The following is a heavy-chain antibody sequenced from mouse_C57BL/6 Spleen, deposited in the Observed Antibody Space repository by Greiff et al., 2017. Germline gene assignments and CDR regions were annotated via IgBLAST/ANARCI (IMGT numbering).Heavy chain of an antibody. D-gene: IGHD2-1*01. CDR1: GYTFTGYW. Sequence: VQLQQSGAELMKPGASVKLSCKATGYTFTGYWIEWVKQRPGHGLEWIGEILPGSGSTNYNEKFKGKATFTADTSSNTAYIQLNSLTTKDSAIYNCARSGYGNYYALDYWGQGTSVTVSS. J-gene: IGHJ4*01. CDR2: ILPGSGST. CDR3: ARSGYGNYYALDY. V-gene: IGHV1-9*01.